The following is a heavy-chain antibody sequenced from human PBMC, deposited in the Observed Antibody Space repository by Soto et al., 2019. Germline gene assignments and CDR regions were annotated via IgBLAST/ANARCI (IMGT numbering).Heavy chain of an antibody. V-gene: IGHV4-61*01. CDR2: IYYSGST. CDR1: GGSVSSGSYY. Sequence: SETLSLTCTVSGGSVSSGSYYWSWIRQPPGKGLEWIGYIYYSGSTNYNPSLKSRVTISVDTSKNQFSLKLSSVAAADTAVYYCARDPLQAACPVEDYYGMDVWGQGTTVTVSS. D-gene: IGHD6-6*01. J-gene: IGHJ6*02. CDR3: ARDPLQAACPVEDYYGMDV.